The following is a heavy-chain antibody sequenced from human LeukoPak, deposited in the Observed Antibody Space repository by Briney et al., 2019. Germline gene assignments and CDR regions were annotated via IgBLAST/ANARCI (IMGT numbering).Heavy chain of an antibody. D-gene: IGHD3-22*01. CDR3: ARDLDSSGYYYGY. CDR1: GFTVSSNY. Sequence: GGSLRLSCAASGFTVSSNYMSWVRQAPGKGLEWFSVIYSGGSTYYADSVKGRFTISRDNSKNTLYLQMNSLRAEDTAVYYCARDLDSSGYYYGYWGQGTLVTVSS. V-gene: IGHV3-53*01. CDR2: IYSGGST. J-gene: IGHJ4*02.